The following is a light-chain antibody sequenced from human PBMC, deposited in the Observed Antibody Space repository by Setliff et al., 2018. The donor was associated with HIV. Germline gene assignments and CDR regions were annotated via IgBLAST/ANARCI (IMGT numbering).Light chain of an antibody. CDR3: ATWDDSLNGVV. J-gene: IGLJ2*01. Sequence: QSVLTQPPSASGTPGQRVTIPCSGSSFNIGSNAVNWYQQVPGTAPKLLIYSTNQRPSGVPDRFSGSKSGTSASLAISGLQSEDAADYYCATWDDSLNGVVFGGGTK. CDR1: SFNIGSNA. V-gene: IGLV1-44*01. CDR2: STN.